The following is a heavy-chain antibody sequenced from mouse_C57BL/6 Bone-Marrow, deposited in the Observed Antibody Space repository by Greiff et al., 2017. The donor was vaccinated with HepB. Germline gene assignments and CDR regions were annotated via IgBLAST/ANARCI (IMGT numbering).Heavy chain of an antibody. CDR1: GYTFTSYW. CDR3: AREQVTTVYYFDY. CDR2: IDPSDSYT. D-gene: IGHD1-1*01. Sequence: QVQLQQPGAELVMPGASVKLSCKASGYTFTSYWMHWVKQRPGQGLEWIGEIDPSDSYTNYNQKFKGKSTLTVDKSSSTAYMQLSSLTSEDSAVYYCAREQVTTVYYFDYWGQGTTLTGSS. J-gene: IGHJ2*01. V-gene: IGHV1-69*01.